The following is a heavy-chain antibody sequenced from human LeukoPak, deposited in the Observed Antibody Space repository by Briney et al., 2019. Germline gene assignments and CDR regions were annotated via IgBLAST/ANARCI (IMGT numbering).Heavy chain of an antibody. J-gene: IGHJ4*02. V-gene: IGHV3-11*04. D-gene: IGHD2/OR15-2a*01. CDR3: VSFYETY. Sequence: GGSLRLSCAASGFTFSDFYMTWIRQAPGKGLEWVSYSSNGGSTIYYADSVKGRFTISKDNAKNTVYLQMNSLRAEDTAVYYCVSFYETYWGRGTLVTVSS. CDR2: SSNGGSTI. CDR1: GFTFSDFY.